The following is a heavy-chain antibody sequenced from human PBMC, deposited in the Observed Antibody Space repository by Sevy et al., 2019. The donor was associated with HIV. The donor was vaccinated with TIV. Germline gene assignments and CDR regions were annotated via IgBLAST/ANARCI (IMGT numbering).Heavy chain of an antibody. J-gene: IGHJ3*01. Sequence: SETLSLTCTVSGYSISSGYLWGWIRQPPGKGLEWIGSVDHTGNTYYTPSLKSRVTTSVDTSKNEFSLRLSYVTAADTAVYYCANFGRLLIINGDAFDVWGQGTMVTVSS. D-gene: IGHD3-9*01. V-gene: IGHV4-38-2*02. CDR1: GYSISSGYL. CDR2: VDHTGNT. CDR3: ANFGRLLIINGDAFDV.